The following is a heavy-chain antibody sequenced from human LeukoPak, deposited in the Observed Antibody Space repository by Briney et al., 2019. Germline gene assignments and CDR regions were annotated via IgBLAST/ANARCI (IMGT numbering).Heavy chain of an antibody. CDR2: IYYSGSI. Sequence: SETLSLTCTVSGGSISSHYWSWIRQPPGKGLEWIGYIYYSGSINYNPSLKSRVTISVDTSKNQFSLKLSSVTAADTAVYYCARYKQWELPYYFDYWGQGTLVTVSS. J-gene: IGHJ4*02. CDR1: GGSISSHY. D-gene: IGHD1-26*01. V-gene: IGHV4-59*11. CDR3: ARYKQWELPYYFDY.